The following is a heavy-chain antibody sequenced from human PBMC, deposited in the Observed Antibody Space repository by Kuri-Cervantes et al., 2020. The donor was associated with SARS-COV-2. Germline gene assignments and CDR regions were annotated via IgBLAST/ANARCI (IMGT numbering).Heavy chain of an antibody. CDR2: INPDGSYT. Sequence: GESLKISCAASGFTFSGHWIHWVRQAPGKGLVWVSRINPDGSYTNNADSVKGRFTLSRDNAKNVLFLQMNSLRAEDTAVYYCARDTSDPVLTAFDIWGQGTMVTVSS. CDR3: ARDTSDPVLTAFDI. CDR1: GFTFSGHW. J-gene: IGHJ3*02. D-gene: IGHD1-26*01. V-gene: IGHV3-74*01.